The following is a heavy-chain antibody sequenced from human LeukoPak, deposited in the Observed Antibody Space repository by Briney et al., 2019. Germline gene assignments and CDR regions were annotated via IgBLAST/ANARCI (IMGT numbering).Heavy chain of an antibody. CDR3: ARGRFRLPGY. Sequence: SXTLSLTCAVYGGSFSGYYWSWIRQPPGKGLEWIGEINHSGRTNYNPSLKRRVTISVDTSKKQFSLKLSSVTAADTAVYYCARGRFRLPGYWGQGTLVTVSS. J-gene: IGHJ4*02. D-gene: IGHD5-12*01. CDR1: GGSFSGYY. V-gene: IGHV4-34*01. CDR2: INHSGRT.